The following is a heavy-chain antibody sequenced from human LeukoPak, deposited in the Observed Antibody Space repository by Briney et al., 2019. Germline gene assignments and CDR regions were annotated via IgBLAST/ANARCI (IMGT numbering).Heavy chain of an antibody. D-gene: IGHD6-13*01. CDR1: GGSVSSSSYY. J-gene: IGHJ4*02. V-gene: IGHV4-39*01. CDR2: MYYTGTT. CDR3: ATIPGSSSSWLHFDS. Sequence: SETLSLTCTVSGGSVSSSSYYWAWIRQPPGMGLEWIGSMYYTGTTSYNPDPSLKSRVTISLDTSRNQFSLELRSLTAADTAVYYCATIPGSSSSWLHFDSWGQGTLVTVSS.